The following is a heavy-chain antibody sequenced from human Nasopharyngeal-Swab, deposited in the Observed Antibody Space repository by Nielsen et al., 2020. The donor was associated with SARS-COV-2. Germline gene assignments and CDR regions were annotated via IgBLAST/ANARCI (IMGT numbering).Heavy chain of an antibody. CDR3: ARDLGGAAAGTDY. Sequence: VGSLRRYCAASGGPFSSYGMRWVRQAPGKGLEWVAVIWYDGSNKYYADSVKGRFTISRDNSKNTLYLQMNSLRAEDTAVYYCARDLGGAAAGTDYWGQGTLVTVSS. V-gene: IGHV3-33*01. CDR2: IWYDGSNK. J-gene: IGHJ4*02. D-gene: IGHD6-13*01. CDR1: GGPFSSYG.